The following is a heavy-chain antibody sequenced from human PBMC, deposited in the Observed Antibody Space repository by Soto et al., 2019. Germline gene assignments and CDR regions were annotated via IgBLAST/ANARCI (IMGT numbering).Heavy chain of an antibody. J-gene: IGHJ6*02. Sequence: LSLTCTVSGGSISSYYWSWIRQPAGKGLEWIGRIYTSGNTNYNPSLKSRVTMSVDTSKNQFSLKLSSVTAAEKAVYYCAREELGYCSGGSCYYYVMDVWGQGTTVTVSS. CDR2: IYTSGNT. CDR1: GGSISSYY. D-gene: IGHD2-15*01. CDR3: AREELGYCSGGSCYYYVMDV. V-gene: IGHV4-4*07.